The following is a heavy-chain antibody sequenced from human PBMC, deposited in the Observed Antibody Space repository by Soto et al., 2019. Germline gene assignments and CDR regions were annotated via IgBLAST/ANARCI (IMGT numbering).Heavy chain of an antibody. J-gene: IGHJ6*02. Sequence: SETLSLTCTVSGGSISSGGYYWSWIRQHPGKGLEWIGYIYYSGSTNYNPSLKSRVTISVDASKNQFSLKLSSVTAADTAVYYCARAREDIVVVPAAILGAQDTSDYYYYYGMDVWGQGTTVTVSS. CDR3: ARAREDIVVVPAAILGAQDTSDYYYYYGMDV. CDR2: IYYSGST. V-gene: IGHV4-61*08. D-gene: IGHD2-2*02. CDR1: GGSISSGGYY.